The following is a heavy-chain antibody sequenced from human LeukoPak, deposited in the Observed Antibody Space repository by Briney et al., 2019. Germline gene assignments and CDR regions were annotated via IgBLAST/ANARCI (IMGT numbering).Heavy chain of an antibody. CDR3: ARGRGYGDVKGIIDY. V-gene: IGHV3-48*01. J-gene: IGHJ4*02. CDR2: ISSSSSTI. CDR1: GFTFSSYS. Sequence: GGSLRLSCAASGFTFSSYSMNWVRQAPGKGLEWVSYISSSSSTIYYADSVKGRFTISRDNAKNSLYLQMNSLRAEDTAVYYCARGRGYGDVKGIIDYWGRGTLVTVSS. D-gene: IGHD4-17*01.